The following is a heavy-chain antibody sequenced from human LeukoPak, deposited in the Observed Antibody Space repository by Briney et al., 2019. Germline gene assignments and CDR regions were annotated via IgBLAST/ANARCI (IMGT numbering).Heavy chain of an antibody. CDR2: IYTSGST. V-gene: IGHV4-4*07. Sequence: SETLSLTCTVSGRSISSYYWSWIRQPAGKGLEWIGRIYTSGSTNYNTSLKSRVTMSVDTSKNQFSLKLSSVTAADTAVYYCARDGTPTGFDYWGQGTLVTVSS. CDR3: ARDGTPTGFDY. CDR1: GRSISSYY. J-gene: IGHJ4*02.